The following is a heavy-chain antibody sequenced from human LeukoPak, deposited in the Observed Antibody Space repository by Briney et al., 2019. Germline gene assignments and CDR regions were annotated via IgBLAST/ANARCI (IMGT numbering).Heavy chain of an antibody. J-gene: IGHJ4*02. CDR2: ITAGTTYT. CDR3: AKSLDSRSWFYFDH. V-gene: IGHV3-11*06. D-gene: IGHD6-13*01. CDR1: GFTFSDYY. Sequence: PGGSLRLSCVASGFTFSDYYVSWIRQAPGKGLEWVSYITAGTTYTKYADSVKGRFTISRDTTKNSVSLQMNSLRVEDTAVYYCAKSLDSRSWFYFDHWGLGTLVTVSS.